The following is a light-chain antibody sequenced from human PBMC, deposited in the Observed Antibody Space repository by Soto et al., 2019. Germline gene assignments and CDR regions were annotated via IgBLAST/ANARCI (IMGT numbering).Light chain of an antibody. J-gene: IGKJ1*01. V-gene: IGKV3-20*01. CDR3: QQYGTSPPT. CDR2: GAS. Sequence: DIELTQSPGTLSLSPGERATLSCRASQRVSNNYLAWYQQKPGKAPRLLIYGASNRATGIPDRFSGSGSGTDFTLTISRLEPEDFAVYNCQQYGTSPPTFGQGTKVDIK. CDR1: QRVSNNY.